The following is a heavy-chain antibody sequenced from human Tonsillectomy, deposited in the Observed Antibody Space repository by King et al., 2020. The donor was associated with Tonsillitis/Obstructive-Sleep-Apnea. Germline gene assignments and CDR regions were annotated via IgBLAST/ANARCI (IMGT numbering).Heavy chain of an antibody. Sequence: QLVQSGPEVKKPGAAVKVSCKASGYKFTDFAIHWLRQAPGQSPEWMGWINAGNGNTKYSLSFQGRLTVTRDTSARTVYMNLISLRSEDTAVYYCARSLFDFWRPPPPWGQGSLVTVPS. CDR2: INAGNGNT. V-gene: IGHV1-3*01. CDR3: ARSLFDFWRPPPP. D-gene: IGHD3-3*01. CDR1: GYKFTDFA. J-gene: IGHJ5*02.